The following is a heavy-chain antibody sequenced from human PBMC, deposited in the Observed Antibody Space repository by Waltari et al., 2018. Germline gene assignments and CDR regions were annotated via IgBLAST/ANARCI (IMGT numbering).Heavy chain of an antibody. J-gene: IGHJ4*02. CDR2: ISASRAAI. Sequence: EVQLVESGGGVVQPGGSLRLSCPASGFIFGAFWMHWVRQAPGKGLVWVAYISASRAAIYYAESVKGRFTISRDNAKNSLFLQMTNLGVEDTAVYYCATEPAPGAGINYWGQGILVTVSS. CDR1: GFIFGAFW. V-gene: IGHV3-48*01. CDR3: ATEPAPGAGINY. D-gene: IGHD6-19*01.